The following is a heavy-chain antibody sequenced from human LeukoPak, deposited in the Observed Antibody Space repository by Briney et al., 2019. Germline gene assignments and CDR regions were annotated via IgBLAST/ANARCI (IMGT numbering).Heavy chain of an antibody. J-gene: IGHJ6*03. D-gene: IGHD1-26*01. V-gene: IGHV4-61*05. CDR3: ARGRDWSGSYGFDYYYYYMDV. CDR1: GGSISSSSYY. CDR2: IYYSGST. Sequence: SETLSLTCAVSGGSISSSSYYWGWIRQPPGKGLEWIGYIYYSGSTNYNPSLKSRVTISVDTSKNQFSLKLSSVTAADTAVYYRARGRDWSGSYGFDYYYYYMDVWGKGTTVTVSS.